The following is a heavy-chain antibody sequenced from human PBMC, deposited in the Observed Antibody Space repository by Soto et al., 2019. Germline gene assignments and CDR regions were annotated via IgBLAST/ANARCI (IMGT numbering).Heavy chain of an antibody. CDR3: ARHDTGAYGTYYYYGMDV. D-gene: IGHD5-12*01. J-gene: IGHJ6*02. V-gene: IGHV3-30-3*01. CDR2: ISYDGSNK. Sequence: GGSLRLSCAASGFTFSSYAMHWVRQAPGKGLEWVAVISYDGSNKYYADSVKGRFTISRDNSKNTLYLQMNSLRAEDTAVYYCARHDTGAYGTYYYYGMDVWGQGTTVTVSS. CDR1: GFTFSSYA.